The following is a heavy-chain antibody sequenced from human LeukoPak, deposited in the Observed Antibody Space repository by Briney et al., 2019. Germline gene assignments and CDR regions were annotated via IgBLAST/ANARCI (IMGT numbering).Heavy chain of an antibody. J-gene: IGHJ6*03. CDR3: ARVDRSYFYLDV. V-gene: IGHV1-69*16. CDR2: IIPLLRTP. Sequence: SVKVSCKASGGTSNTYTITWVRQAPGQGLEWMGGIIPLLRTPNYAQKFQGRVTITTDESTSTAYMELSSLKSEDTAIYYCARVDRSYFYLDVWGKGTTVTVSS. CDR1: GGTSNTYT.